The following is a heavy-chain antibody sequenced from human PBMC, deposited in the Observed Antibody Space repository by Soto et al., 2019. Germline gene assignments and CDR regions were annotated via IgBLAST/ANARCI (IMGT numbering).Heavy chain of an antibody. CDR2: IYYSGST. V-gene: IGHV4-31*03. Sequence: SETLSLTCTVSGGSISSGGYYWSWIRQHPGKGLEWIGYIYYSGSTYYNPSLKSRVTISVDTSKNQFSLKLSSVTAADTAVYYCARGRGTVLRYFDWSAFDIWGQGTMVTVSS. CDR1: GGSISSGGYY. D-gene: IGHD3-9*01. CDR3: ARGRGTVLRYFDWSAFDI. J-gene: IGHJ3*02.